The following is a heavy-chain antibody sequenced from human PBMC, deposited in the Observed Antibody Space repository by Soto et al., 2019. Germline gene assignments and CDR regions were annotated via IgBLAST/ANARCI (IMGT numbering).Heavy chain of an antibody. V-gene: IGHV1-2*02. J-gene: IGHJ6*02. D-gene: IGHD6-19*01. CDR2: IHPNTGGT. CDR3: ASDFRTRGWFRQAGNFAMDV. CDR1: GYPYTNSY. Sequence: QVQLVQSGAEVRKPGASVKVSCKASGYPYTNSYMHWVRQAPGQGLEWMGWIHPNTGGTNYAQKFTGRVTMTRDTSVSTVYMELNRLTSDDTAIYFCASDFRTRGWFRQAGNFAMDVWGQGTTVTVS.